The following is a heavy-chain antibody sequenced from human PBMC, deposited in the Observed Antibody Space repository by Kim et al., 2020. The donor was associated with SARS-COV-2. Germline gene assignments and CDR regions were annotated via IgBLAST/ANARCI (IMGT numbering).Heavy chain of an antibody. Sequence: SETLSLTCTVSGGSISIHYWTWIRQPPGKGLEWIGYVYYSGLTNYNPSLRSRLTMSLDTSEKQFSLKLSSVTAADTAVYYCARHAVGGYDLYNWFDLWGPGTLVTVSS. CDR1: GGSISIHY. D-gene: IGHD5-12*01. CDR2: VYYSGLT. J-gene: IGHJ5*02. CDR3: ARHAVGGYDLYNWFDL. V-gene: IGHV4-59*08.